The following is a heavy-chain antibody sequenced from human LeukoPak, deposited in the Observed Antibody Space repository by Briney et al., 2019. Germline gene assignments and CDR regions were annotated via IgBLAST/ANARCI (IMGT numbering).Heavy chain of an antibody. J-gene: IGHJ6*03. CDR2: YHNGNS. D-gene: IGHD6-25*01. V-gene: IGHV4-39*01. Sequence: SETLSLTCIVSGVSIRSDTYYWGWIRQPPGKGLEWIGNYHNGNSYYNPSLKSRVTISEDTSGNQFSLRVASVTAADTAVYYCARLWDSTGLYFYYYMDVWGEGTTVTVSS. CDR1: GVSIRSDTYY. CDR3: ARLWDSTGLYFYYYMDV.